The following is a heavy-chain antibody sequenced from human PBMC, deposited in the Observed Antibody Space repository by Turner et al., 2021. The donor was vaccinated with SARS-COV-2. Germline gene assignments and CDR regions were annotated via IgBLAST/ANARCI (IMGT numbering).Heavy chain of an antibody. CDR3: AKDLRGITYYYGSGTYEVIDY. J-gene: IGHJ4*02. V-gene: IGHV3-23*01. D-gene: IGHD3-10*01. CDR2: ISGSGGGT. CDR1: GSTFSSYA. Sequence: EVQLLESGGGLVQPGGSLRLSCAASGSTFSSYAMNWVRQAPGKGLEWVSVISGSGGGTHYADSVKGRFTISRDNSKNTLYLQMDSLRAEDTAVYYCAKDLRGITYYYGSGTYEVIDYWGQGTLVTVSS.